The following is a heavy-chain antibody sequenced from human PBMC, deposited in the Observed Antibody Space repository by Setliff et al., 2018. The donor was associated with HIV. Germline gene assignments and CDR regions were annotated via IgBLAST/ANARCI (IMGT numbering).Heavy chain of an antibody. CDR1: GLSSSFAW. V-gene: IGHV3-74*01. CDR2: INSDGSST. J-gene: IGHJ4*02. Sequence: GGSLRLSCEASGLSSSFAWMHWVRQAPGKGLEWVSRINSDGSSTSYADSVKGRFTISRDNAKNSLYLQMNSLRAEDTAVYYCARGPYYYDSSGPFDYWGQGTLVTVSS. D-gene: IGHD3-22*01. CDR3: ARGPYYYDSSGPFDY.